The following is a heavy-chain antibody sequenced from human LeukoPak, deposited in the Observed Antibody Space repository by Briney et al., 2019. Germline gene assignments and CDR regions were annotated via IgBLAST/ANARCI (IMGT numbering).Heavy chain of an antibody. CDR3: AGVTSGWYKDY. J-gene: IGHJ4*02. CDR1: GFSFSDYY. V-gene: IGHV3-11*06. CDR2: ISSSSSYT. Sequence: PGGSLRLSCAASGFSFSDYYMTWIRQAPGKGLEWVSYISSSSSYTNYEDSVKGRFTISRDNAKNSLYLQMNSLRAEDTAVYYCAGVTSGWYKDYWGQGTLVTVSS. D-gene: IGHD6-19*01.